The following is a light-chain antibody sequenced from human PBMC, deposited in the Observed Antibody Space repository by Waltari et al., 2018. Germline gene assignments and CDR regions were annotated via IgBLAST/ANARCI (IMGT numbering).Light chain of an antibody. CDR2: DAS. J-gene: IGKJ4*01. CDR1: KSIDIY. CDR3: QQRSRWPLT. V-gene: IGKV3-11*01. Sequence: EIVLTQSPATLSLSPGESATPSCRASKSIDIYLAWYQQRPGQAPRLLISDASYRATGIPARFRGSGYGTDFTLTISSLEPEDFAVYSCQQRSRWPLTFGGGTKVEL.